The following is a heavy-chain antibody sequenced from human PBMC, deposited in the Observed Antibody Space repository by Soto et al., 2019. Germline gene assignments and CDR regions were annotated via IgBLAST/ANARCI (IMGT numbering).Heavy chain of an antibody. D-gene: IGHD1-1*01. V-gene: IGHV4-39*01. CDR1: GGSISSSSYY. Sequence: SETLSLTCTVSGGSISSSSYYWGWIRQPPGKRLEWIGSIYYSGSTYYNPSLKSRVTISVDTSKNQFSLKLSSVTAADTAVYYCARHMLTNWNRALDIWGQGTMVTVSS. CDR2: IYYSGST. J-gene: IGHJ3*02. CDR3: ARHMLTNWNRALDI.